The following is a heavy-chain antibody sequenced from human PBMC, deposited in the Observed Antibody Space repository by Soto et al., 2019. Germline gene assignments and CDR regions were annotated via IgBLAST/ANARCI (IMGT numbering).Heavy chain of an antibody. J-gene: IGHJ4*02. Sequence: PGESLKISCKGSGYSFSNYWIVWVRQMPGKGLEWMGIIYPGDSETKYSPSFQGQVTISADKSINTAYLQWDSLKASDTATYYCARQRAWNDAFDFWGQGTLVTVSS. CDR2: IYPGDSET. CDR3: ARQRAWNDAFDF. CDR1: GYSFSNYW. V-gene: IGHV5-51*01. D-gene: IGHD1-1*01.